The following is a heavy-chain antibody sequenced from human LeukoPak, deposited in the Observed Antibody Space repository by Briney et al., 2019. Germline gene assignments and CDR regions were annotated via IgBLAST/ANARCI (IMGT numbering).Heavy chain of an antibody. CDR2: INAYNGDT. V-gene: IGHV1-18*01. D-gene: IGHD3-3*02. J-gene: IGHJ4*02. CDR1: NYSFSSYG. Sequence: ASVKVSCKGSNYSFSSYGIGWVRQAPGQGLEWMGRINAYNGDTDYAQKFQGRVIMTTDTSTSTAYMELRSLRSDDTAVYYCARAPFARVTSTFSTYFFDYWSQGTLITVST. CDR3: ARAPFARVTSTFSTYFFDY.